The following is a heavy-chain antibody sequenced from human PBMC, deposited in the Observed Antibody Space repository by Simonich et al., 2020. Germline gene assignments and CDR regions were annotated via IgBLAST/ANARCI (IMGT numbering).Heavy chain of an antibody. CDR1: GYTFTGYY. Sequence: QVQLVQSGAEVKKPGASVKVSCKASGYTFTGYYMHWVRQAPGQGLEWVGWINPNGGGTNYAQKFKGRVTMTRDTSISTAYMELSRLRSDDTAVYYCARNGLVGILKAFDIWGQGTMVTVSS. CDR2: INPNGGGT. D-gene: IGHD2-21*01. CDR3: ARNGLVGILKAFDI. V-gene: IGHV1-2*02. J-gene: IGHJ3*02.